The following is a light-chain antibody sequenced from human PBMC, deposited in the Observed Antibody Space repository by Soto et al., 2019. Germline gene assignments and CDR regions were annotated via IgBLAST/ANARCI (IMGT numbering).Light chain of an antibody. CDR1: QSVSSN. J-gene: IGKJ2*01. V-gene: IGKV3-15*01. CDR3: QPYNNWPYT. CDR2: GAS. Sequence: EIVMTQSPATLSVSPGERATLSCRASQSVSSNLAWYQQKPGQAPRLLIYGASTRATGIPARFSGSGSGTEFTLTISSLQSEDFAVYYCQPYNNWPYTFGPGTKLEIK.